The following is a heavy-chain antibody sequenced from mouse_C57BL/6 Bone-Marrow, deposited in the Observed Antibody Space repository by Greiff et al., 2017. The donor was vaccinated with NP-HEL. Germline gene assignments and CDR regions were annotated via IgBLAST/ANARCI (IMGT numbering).Heavy chain of an antibody. V-gene: IGHV3-6*01. CDR2: ISYDGSN. CDR1: GYSITSGYY. CDR3: ARRGSHYYAMDY. J-gene: IGHJ4*01. Sequence: ESGPGLVKPSQSLSLTCSVTGYSITSGYYWNWIRQFPGNKLEWMGYISYDGSNNYNPSLKNRISITRDTSKNQFFLKLNSVTTEDTATYYCARRGSHYYAMDYWGQGTSVTVSS.